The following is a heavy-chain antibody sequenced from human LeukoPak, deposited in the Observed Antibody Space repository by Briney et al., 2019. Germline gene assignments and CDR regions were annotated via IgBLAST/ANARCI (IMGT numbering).Heavy chain of an antibody. Sequence: PGGSLRLSCAAPGSTFISYGMSWIRQAPGKGLEWVSADGAGGGGPYYADSVNDRFTMSRDNSENMLYLQMDSLRVEETSVYYCDKEDVGAAPVYWGQGTLVTVSS. CDR3: DKEDVGAAPVY. V-gene: IGHV3-23*01. D-gene: IGHD2-15*01. J-gene: IGHJ4*02. CDR1: GSTFISYG. CDR2: DGAGGGGP.